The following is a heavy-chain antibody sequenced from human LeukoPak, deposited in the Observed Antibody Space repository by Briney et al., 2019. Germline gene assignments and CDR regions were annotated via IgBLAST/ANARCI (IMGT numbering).Heavy chain of an antibody. J-gene: IGHJ4*02. Sequence: TGGSLRLSCAVSGFSLRSYWMHWVRQAPGKGLVWVSRISGDGSMTNYADSVKGRFTISRDNAKNTVYLQMNSLRAEDTAVYYCARYSSSSGGASHYSDYWGQGTLVTVSS. CDR2: ISGDGSMT. D-gene: IGHD6-6*01. CDR3: ARYSSSSGGASHYSDY. V-gene: IGHV3-74*01. CDR1: GFSLRSYW.